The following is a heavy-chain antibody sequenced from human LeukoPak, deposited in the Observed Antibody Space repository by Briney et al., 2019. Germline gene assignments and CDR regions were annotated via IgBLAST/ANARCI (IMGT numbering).Heavy chain of an antibody. J-gene: IGHJ4*02. CDR1: GFIFRNYG. V-gene: IGHV3-33*01. Sequence: GGSLRLTCPATGFIFRNYGIHWVRQAPCKGLEWVAVIWSDGINKYYVNSFKGRVTISRDNSKNTLYLQMNSLRADDTAVYYCARSTYSGSSYYFDYWAREAWSPSPQ. CDR3: ARSTYSGSSYYFDY. D-gene: IGHD6-13*01. CDR2: IWSDGINK.